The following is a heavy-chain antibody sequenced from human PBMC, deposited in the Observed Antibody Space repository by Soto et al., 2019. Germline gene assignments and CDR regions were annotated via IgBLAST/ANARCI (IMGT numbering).Heavy chain of an antibody. D-gene: IGHD3-3*01. J-gene: IGHJ4*02. CDR2: ISPSGSYM. V-gene: IGHV3-21*01. CDR1: GFIFNTYS. CDR3: ARFGLVTFDC. Sequence: EMQLVESGGGLVKPGGSRRLSCAAPGFIFNTYSMNWVRQAPGKGLEWVASISPSGSYMYYGDSLKGRFTVSRDNAKNSLYLQMDSLRADDTAIYYCARFGLVTFDCWGQGTLVTVSS.